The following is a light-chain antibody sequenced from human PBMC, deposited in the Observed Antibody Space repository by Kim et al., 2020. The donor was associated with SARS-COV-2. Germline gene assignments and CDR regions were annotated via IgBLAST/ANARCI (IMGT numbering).Light chain of an antibody. CDR3: QQYGRSPYT. J-gene: IGKJ2*01. CDR2: GAF. CDR1: QTVSSNF. V-gene: IGKV3-20*01. Sequence: EIVLPQSPGTLSLSPGERATLSCRASQTVSSNFLAWYQQKPGQAPRLLIYGAFSRATGIPDSFSGSGSGTDFTLTISRLEPEDFAVYYCQQYGRSPYTFGQGPKLEI.